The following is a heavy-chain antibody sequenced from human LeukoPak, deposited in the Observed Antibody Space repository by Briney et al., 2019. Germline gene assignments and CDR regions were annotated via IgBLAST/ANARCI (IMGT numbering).Heavy chain of an antibody. CDR2: IFHTGHT. D-gene: IGHD3-10*01. V-gene: IGHV4-30-2*01. J-gene: IGHJ4*02. CDR1: GGSISSGDYP. Sequence: SETLSLTCAVSGGSISSGDYPWSWIRQPPGKGLEWIGYIFHTGHTSYNPSLKSRVTISVDMSKNQFSLKLSSVTAADTAVYYCARVRGNLIQSFWETYSFDYWGQGTLVTVSS. CDR3: ARVRGNLIQSFWETYSFDY.